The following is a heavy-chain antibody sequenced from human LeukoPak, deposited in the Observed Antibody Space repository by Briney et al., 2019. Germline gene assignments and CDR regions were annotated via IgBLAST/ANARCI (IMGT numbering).Heavy chain of an antibody. CDR3: ARWVAESYYVWFDP. CDR1: GFTFSDSW. D-gene: IGHD3-10*01. J-gene: IGHJ5*02. CDR2: INSDESST. V-gene: IGHV3-74*01. Sequence: QPGGSLRLSCAASGFTFSDSWMYWVRQAPGKGLVWVSRINSDESSTSYADSVQGRFTISRDNAKNTLYLQMNSLRAEDTAVYYCARWVAESYYVWFDPWGQGTLVTVSS.